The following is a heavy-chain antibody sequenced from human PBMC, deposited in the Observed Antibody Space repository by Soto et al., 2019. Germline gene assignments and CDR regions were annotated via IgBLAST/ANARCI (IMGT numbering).Heavy chain of an antibody. D-gene: IGHD1-26*01. Sequence: DVHLVESGGGLIQPGESLRLSCAAFGLTVSGKKYVAWVRQAPGKGLEWVSALYDVDGSFYADSVKGRFTTSSDRSKTTVYLQMNGLRPDDTAVYYCATWHEREHAYDVWGQGTTVTVSS. CDR3: ATWHEREHAYDV. CDR2: LYDVDGS. V-gene: IGHV3-53*01. J-gene: IGHJ3*01. CDR1: GLTVSGKKY.